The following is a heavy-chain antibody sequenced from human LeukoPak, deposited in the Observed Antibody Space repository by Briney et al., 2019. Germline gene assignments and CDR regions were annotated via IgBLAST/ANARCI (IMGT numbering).Heavy chain of an antibody. CDR1: GFTFSSYA. Sequence: GGSLRLSCAASGFTFSSYAMSWVRQAPVEGLEWVSAISGSGGSTYYADSVKGRFTISRDNSKNTLYLQMNSLRAEDTAVYYCAKVGSSGYYFDYWGQGTLVTVSS. D-gene: IGHD3-22*01. V-gene: IGHV3-23*01. CDR2: ISGSGGST. CDR3: AKVGSSGYYFDY. J-gene: IGHJ4*02.